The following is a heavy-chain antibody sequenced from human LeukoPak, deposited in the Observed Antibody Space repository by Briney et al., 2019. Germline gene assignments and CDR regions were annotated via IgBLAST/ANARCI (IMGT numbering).Heavy chain of an antibody. CDR1: GGSISSSNW. Sequence: PSGTLSLTCAVSGGSISSSNWWSWVRQPPGKGLEWIGEIYHSGSANYNPSLKSRVTISVDTSKNQFSLKLSSVTAADTAVYYCARDNGFRAISGRAFDIWGQGTMVTVSS. CDR3: ARDNGFRAISGRAFDI. CDR2: IYHSGSA. D-gene: IGHD2-15*01. V-gene: IGHV4-4*02. J-gene: IGHJ3*02.